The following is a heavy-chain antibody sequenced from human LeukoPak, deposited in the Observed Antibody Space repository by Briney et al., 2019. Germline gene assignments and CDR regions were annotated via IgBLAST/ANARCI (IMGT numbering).Heavy chain of an antibody. Sequence: SVKVSCKASGGTFISYAISWVRQAPGQGLEWMGRIIPILGIANYAQKFQGRVTMTADKSTSTAYMELSSLRSEDTAVYYCARDREPDYDFWSGYHRSTFDYWGQGTLVTVSS. CDR3: ARDREPDYDFWSGYHRSTFDY. CDR2: IIPILGIA. CDR1: GGTFISYA. D-gene: IGHD3-3*01. V-gene: IGHV1-69*04. J-gene: IGHJ4*02.